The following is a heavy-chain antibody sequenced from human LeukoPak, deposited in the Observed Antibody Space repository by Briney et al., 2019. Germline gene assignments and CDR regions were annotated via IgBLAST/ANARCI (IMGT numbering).Heavy chain of an antibody. V-gene: IGHV3-33*01. J-gene: IGHJ5*02. CDR2: IWYDGSDK. Sequence: GGSLRLSCAASGFTFSNYGMHWVRQAPGKGLEWVAVIWYDGSDKYYADSAKGRFTISRDNSKNTLYLQMNSLRAEDTAVYYCARDWAYGVGEHNWFDPWGQGTLVTVSS. D-gene: IGHD4-17*01. CDR1: GFTFSNYG. CDR3: ARDWAYGVGEHNWFDP.